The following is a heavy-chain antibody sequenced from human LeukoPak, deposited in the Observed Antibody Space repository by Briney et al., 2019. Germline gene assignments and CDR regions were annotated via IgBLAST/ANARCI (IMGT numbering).Heavy chain of an antibody. CDR3: ARGWTGPGLYYYYHYGMYV. V-gene: IGHV3-74*01. CDR1: GFTFSSYW. Sequence: PGGSLRLSCAASGFTFSSYWMHWVRQALGKGLVWVSRINPDGSTTSYADSVKGRFTISRDNAKNSLYLQMNSLRAEDTAVYYCARGWTGPGLYYYYHYGMYVWGQGTTVTVSS. D-gene: IGHD3/OR15-3a*01. CDR2: INPDGSTT. J-gene: IGHJ6*02.